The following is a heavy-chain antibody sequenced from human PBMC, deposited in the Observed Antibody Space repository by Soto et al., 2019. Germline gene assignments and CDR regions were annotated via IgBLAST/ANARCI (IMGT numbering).Heavy chain of an antibody. J-gene: IGHJ4*02. CDR1: GYTFSNYG. CDR3: ARERRWEPLPY. CDR2: LSAYNRNT. Sequence: QVQLVQSGPEVKKPGASVKVSCKGSGYTFSNYGVTWVRQAPGQALERLGWLSAYNRNTDYAQKFEDRATMTIDTSTNTAYLELRGLTPDDTAVYYCARERRWEPLPYWGQGTL. V-gene: IGHV1-18*01. D-gene: IGHD1-26*01.